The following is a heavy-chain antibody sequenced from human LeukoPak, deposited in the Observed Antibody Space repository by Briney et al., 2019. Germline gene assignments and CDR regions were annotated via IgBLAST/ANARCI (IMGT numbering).Heavy chain of an antibody. CDR1: GYTFTGYY. Sequence: ASVKVSCKASGYTFTGYYMHWVRQAPGQGLEWMGWINPNSGGTNYAQKFQGRVTMTRDTSISTAYMELSRLRSDDTAVYYCARRAGQLVDFGVHYFDYWGQGTLVTVSS. V-gene: IGHV1-2*02. CDR3: ARRAGQLVDFGVHYFDY. CDR2: INPNSGGT. D-gene: IGHD6-6*01. J-gene: IGHJ4*02.